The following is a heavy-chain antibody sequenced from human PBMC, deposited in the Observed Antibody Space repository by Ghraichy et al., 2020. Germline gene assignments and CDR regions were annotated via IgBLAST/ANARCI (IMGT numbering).Heavy chain of an antibody. J-gene: IGHJ2*01. CDR3: AKDGILTGYYDPLILEYWYFDL. D-gene: IGHD3-9*01. V-gene: IGHV3-9*01. CDR2: ISWNSGSI. CDR1: GFTFDDYA. Sequence: GGSLRLSCAASGFTFDDYAMHWVRQAPGKGLEWVSGISWNSGSIGYADSVKGRFTISRDNAKNSLYLQMNSLRAEDTALYYCAKDGILTGYYDPLILEYWYFDLWGRGTLVTVSS.